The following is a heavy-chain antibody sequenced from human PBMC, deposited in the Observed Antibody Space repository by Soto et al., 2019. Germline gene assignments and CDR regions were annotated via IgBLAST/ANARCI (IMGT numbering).Heavy chain of an antibody. CDR1: GFNFSDLY. D-gene: IGHD6-6*01. J-gene: IGHJ6*02. CDR2: ISSSGSTI. CDR3: ARTTQLGAGMDV. Sequence: GGSLRLSCAGSGFNFSDLYMSWVLQAPGKGLEWDSHISSSGSTIYNADSVKGRFTISRDNTKKVLYLQMNSLRVEDTAVYFCARTTQLGAGMDVWGQGTTVTVSS. V-gene: IGHV3-11*01.